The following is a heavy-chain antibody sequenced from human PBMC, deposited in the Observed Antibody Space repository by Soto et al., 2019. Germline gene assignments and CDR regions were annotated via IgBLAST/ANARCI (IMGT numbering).Heavy chain of an antibody. CDR1: GGSISSGDYY. J-gene: IGHJ4*02. V-gene: IGHV4-30-4*01. Sequence: QVQLQESGPGLVKPSQTLSLTCTVSGGSISSGDYYWSWIRQPPGKGLEWIGYIYYSGSTYYNPSLKSRVTISVDTSKNQFSLKLSSVTAADTAVYYRARRCSGGSCYGVYFDYWGQGTLVTVSS. CDR3: ARRCSGGSCYGVYFDY. D-gene: IGHD2-15*01. CDR2: IYYSGST.